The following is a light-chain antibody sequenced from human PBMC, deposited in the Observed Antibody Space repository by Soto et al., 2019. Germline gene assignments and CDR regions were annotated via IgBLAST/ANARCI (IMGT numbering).Light chain of an antibody. CDR3: QQYDSTPPT. Sequence: DIVMTQSPDSLAVSLGERATINCKSSQSVLYSSNNKNYLAWYQQKPGQPPKLLIYWASTREYGVPDRFSGSGSGTDFTLTISSLQAEDVAVYYCQQYDSTPPTFGPGTKVYIK. J-gene: IGKJ3*01. CDR2: WAS. CDR1: QSVLYSSNNKNY. V-gene: IGKV4-1*01.